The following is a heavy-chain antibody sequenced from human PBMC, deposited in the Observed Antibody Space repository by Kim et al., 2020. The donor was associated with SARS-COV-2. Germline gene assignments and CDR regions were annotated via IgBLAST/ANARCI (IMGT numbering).Heavy chain of an antibody. CDR3: ARGSGINLNY. Sequence: NTGYAQKFQGRVTMTRNTSISTAYMELSSLRSEDTAVYYCARGSGINLNYWGQGTLVTVSS. V-gene: IGHV1-8*01. D-gene: IGHD3-10*01. CDR2: NT. J-gene: IGHJ4*02.